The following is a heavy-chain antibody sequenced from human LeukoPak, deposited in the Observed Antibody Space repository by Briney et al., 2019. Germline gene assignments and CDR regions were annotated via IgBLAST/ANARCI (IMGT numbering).Heavy chain of an antibody. V-gene: IGHV7-4-1*02. CDR3: ARGQDWSGIVALPISFDY. Sequence: ASVKVSCKASGYSFTDKYMHWARQAPGQGLEWMGWINTNTGNPTYAQGFTRRFVFSLDTSVSTAYLQISSLKAEDTAVYYCARGQDWSGIVALPISFDYWGQGTLVTVSS. J-gene: IGHJ4*02. D-gene: IGHD5-12*01. CDR2: INTNTGNP. CDR1: GYSFTDKY.